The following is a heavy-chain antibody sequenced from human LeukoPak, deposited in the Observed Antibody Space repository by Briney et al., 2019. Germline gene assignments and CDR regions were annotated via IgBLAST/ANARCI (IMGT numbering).Heavy chain of an antibody. V-gene: IGHV4-59*01. CDR2: IYYSGRT. CDR3: AREGTYYDFWSGYGSSYYYGMDV. Sequence: SETLSLTCTVSGGSISSYYWSWIRQPPGKGLEWIGYIYYSGRTNYNPSLKSRVTISVDTSKNQFSLKLSSVTAADTAVYYCAREGTYYDFWSGYGSSYYYGMDVWGQGTTVTVSS. J-gene: IGHJ6*02. CDR1: GGSISSYY. D-gene: IGHD3-3*01.